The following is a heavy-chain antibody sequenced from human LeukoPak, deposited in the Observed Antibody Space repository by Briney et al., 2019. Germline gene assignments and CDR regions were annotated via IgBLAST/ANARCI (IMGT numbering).Heavy chain of an antibody. CDR2: ISYDGSNK. D-gene: IGHD5-18*01. J-gene: IGHJ6*03. Sequence: GRSLRLSCAASGFTFSSYAMHWVRQAPGKGLEWVAVISYDGSNKYYADSVKGRFTISRDNSKNTLYLQMNSLRAEDTAVYYCARGKGIQLWFNYMDVWGKGTTVTVSS. CDR1: GFTFSSYA. V-gene: IGHV3-30*04. CDR3: ARGKGIQLWFNYMDV.